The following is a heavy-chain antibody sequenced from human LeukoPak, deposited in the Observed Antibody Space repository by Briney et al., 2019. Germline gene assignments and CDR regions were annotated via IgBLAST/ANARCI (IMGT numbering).Heavy chain of an antibody. J-gene: IGHJ4*02. CDR1: GDSISRYY. Sequence: SETLSLTCTVSGDSISRYYWSWIRQPPGKGLEWIGYIFYSGSTNYNPSLESRVTISVDTSKNQFSLKLSSVTAADTAVYYCARDDFNFDYWGQGTLVTVSS. CDR3: ARDDFNFDY. CDR2: IFYSGST. V-gene: IGHV4-59*12.